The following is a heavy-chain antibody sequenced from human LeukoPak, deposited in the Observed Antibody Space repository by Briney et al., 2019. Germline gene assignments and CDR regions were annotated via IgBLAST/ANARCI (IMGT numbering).Heavy chain of an antibody. CDR2: ISGSGGST. Sequence: GGTPRLSCAASGFTFSSYGMSWVRQAPGKGLEWVSAISGSGGSTYYADSVKGRFTISRDNSKNTLYLQMNSLRAEDTAVYYCARDGGRREDYWGQGALVTVSS. D-gene: IGHD2-15*01. J-gene: IGHJ4*02. CDR3: ARDGGRREDY. V-gene: IGHV3-23*01. CDR1: GFTFSSYG.